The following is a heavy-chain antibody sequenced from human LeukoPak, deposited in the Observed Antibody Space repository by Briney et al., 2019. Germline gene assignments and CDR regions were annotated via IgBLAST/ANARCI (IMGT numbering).Heavy chain of an antibody. CDR2: ISTYDVYT. Sequence: ASVKVSCKASGYTFTDFGVSWVRPAPGKGLEGMGWISTYDVYTKYAQNFQGRVTMTKDTSTSTAYMDLRSLRSDDTAVYYCARGVTARDSYDVWGQGTLVIVSS. CDR3: ARGVTARDSYDV. J-gene: IGHJ3*01. CDR1: GYTFTDFG. D-gene: IGHD2-21*02. V-gene: IGHV1-18*01.